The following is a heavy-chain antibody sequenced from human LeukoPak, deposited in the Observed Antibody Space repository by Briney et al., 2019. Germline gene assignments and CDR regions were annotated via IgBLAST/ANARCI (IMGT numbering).Heavy chain of an antibody. D-gene: IGHD2-2*01. CDR1: GFTFSSYG. CDR3: ARSRGIVVPAAMFDY. CDR2: IWYDGSNK. Sequence: GRSLRLSCAASGFTFSSYGMHWVRQAPGKGLEWVAVIWYDGSNKYYADSVKGRFTISRDNSKNTLYLQMNSLRAVDTAEYYRARSRGIVVPAAMFDYWGQGTLVTVSS. J-gene: IGHJ4*02. V-gene: IGHV3-33*01.